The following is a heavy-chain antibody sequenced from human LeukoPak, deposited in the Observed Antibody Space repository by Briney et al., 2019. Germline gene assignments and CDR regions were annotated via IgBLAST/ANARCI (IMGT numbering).Heavy chain of an antibody. CDR2: INSDGSST. V-gene: IGHV3-74*01. J-gene: IGHJ4*02. CDR3: AKGRGFFEGACFDY. D-gene: IGHD3-3*01. CDR1: GFTFSSYW. Sequence: PGGSLRLSCAASGFTFSSYWMHWVRQAPGKGLVWVSRINSDGSSTSYADSVKGRFTISRDNAKNTLYLQMNSLRAEDAALYYCAKGRGFFEGACFDYWGRGTLVTVSS.